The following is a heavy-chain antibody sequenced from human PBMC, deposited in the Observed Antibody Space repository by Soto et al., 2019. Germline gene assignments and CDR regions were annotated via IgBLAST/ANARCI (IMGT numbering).Heavy chain of an antibody. V-gene: IGHV3-7*01. CDR1: GLTFSSYW. J-gene: IGHJ4*02. D-gene: IGHD6-19*01. CDR3: ARGGSARHEGAY. CDR2: INQDGSEK. Sequence: EVQLVESGGGLVQPGGSLRLSCAASGLTFSSYWMTWVRQAPGKGLEWVANINQDGSEKYYVDSVKGRFTISRDNAKNSLYLQMNSLRAEDTAVYYCARGGSARHEGAYWGQGTLVTVSS.